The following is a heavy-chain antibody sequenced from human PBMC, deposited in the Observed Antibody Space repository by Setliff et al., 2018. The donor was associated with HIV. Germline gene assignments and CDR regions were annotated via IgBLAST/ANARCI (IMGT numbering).Heavy chain of an antibody. CDR3: ARQYYGSGNYYYYMDD. CDR2: MFYSGST. J-gene: IGHJ6*03. CDR1: GGSITSSSSY. V-gene: IGHV4-39*01. Sequence: SETLSLTCTVSGGSITSSSSYWGWIRQPPGKGLEWIGSMFYSGSTSYNPSLKSRVTISVDTSKQQLSLKLSSVTAADTAVYYCARQYYGSGNYYYYMDDWGKGTTVTVSS. D-gene: IGHD3-10*01.